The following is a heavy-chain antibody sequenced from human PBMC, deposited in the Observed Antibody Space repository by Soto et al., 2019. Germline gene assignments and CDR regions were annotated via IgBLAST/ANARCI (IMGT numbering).Heavy chain of an antibody. J-gene: IGHJ4*02. D-gene: IGHD6-13*01. CDR3: ARLYSSSYFYFDY. V-gene: IGHV3-20*04. CDR2: INWNGGST. Sequence: EVQLVESGGRVVRPGGSLRLSCAAPGLTFDDYSLTWVRQTPGKGLEWVSDINWNGGSTGYADSVRGRFTISRDNAKNSLYLQMNSLRAEDTALYYCARLYSSSYFYFDYWGQGTLVTVSS. CDR1: GLTFDDYS.